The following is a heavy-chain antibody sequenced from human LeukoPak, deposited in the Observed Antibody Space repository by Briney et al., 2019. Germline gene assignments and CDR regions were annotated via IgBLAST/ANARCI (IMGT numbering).Heavy chain of an antibody. CDR2: IYYSGST. CDR3: ASTSYGYTEYFQH. CDR1: GGSISSYY. Sequence: SETLSLTCTVSGGSISSYYWSWIRQPPGKGLERIGYIYYSGSTNYNPSLKSRVTISVDTSKNQFSLKLSSVTAADTAVYYCASTSYGYTEYFQHWGQGTLVTVSS. D-gene: IGHD5-18*01. V-gene: IGHV4-59*08. J-gene: IGHJ1*01.